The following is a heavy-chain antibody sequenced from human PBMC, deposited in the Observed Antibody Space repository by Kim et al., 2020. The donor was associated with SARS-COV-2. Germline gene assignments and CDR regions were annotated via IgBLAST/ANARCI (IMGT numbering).Heavy chain of an antibody. Sequence: ASVKVSCKVSGYTLTELSMHWVRQAPGKGLEWMGGFDPEDGETIYAQKFQGRVTMTEDTSTDTAYMELSSLRSEDTAVYYCATPDYGDYVSDYYYGMDVWGQGTTGTVSS. CDR1: GYTLTELS. D-gene: IGHD4-17*01. J-gene: IGHJ6*02. V-gene: IGHV1-24*01. CDR3: ATPDYGDYVSDYYYGMDV. CDR2: FDPEDGET.